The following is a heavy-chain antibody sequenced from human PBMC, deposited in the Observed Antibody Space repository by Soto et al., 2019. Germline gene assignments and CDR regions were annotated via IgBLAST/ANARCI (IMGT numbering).Heavy chain of an antibody. D-gene: IGHD6-13*01. CDR1: GYTFSIFW. CDR2: IYPGDHET. Sequence: GESLRISCQCSGYTFSIFWIGWVRQFPGKGLEWMGIIYPGDHETRYSPSLHGKVTISADKSTNTAYLQWNSLEASDTAFYFCARSPRSSPYFDYWGQEALVTVSS. CDR3: ARSPRSSPYFDY. J-gene: IGHJ4*02. V-gene: IGHV5-51*01.